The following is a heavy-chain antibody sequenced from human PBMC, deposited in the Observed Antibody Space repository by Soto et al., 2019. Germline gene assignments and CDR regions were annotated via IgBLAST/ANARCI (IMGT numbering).Heavy chain of an antibody. D-gene: IGHD1-26*01. CDR1: GDSVSSSSAA. CDR3: ARVSSGSNYRKPDYYYYGMDV. J-gene: IGHJ6*02. Sequence: QTLSLTCVISGDSVSSSSAAWHLIRQSPSRGLEWLGRTYYRSKWSNDYAIFVQSRMTITLDTTENQFSLHLNSVTPEDTAVYYCARVSSGSNYRKPDYYYYGMDVWGQGTTVTVS. CDR2: TYYRSKWSN. V-gene: IGHV6-1*01.